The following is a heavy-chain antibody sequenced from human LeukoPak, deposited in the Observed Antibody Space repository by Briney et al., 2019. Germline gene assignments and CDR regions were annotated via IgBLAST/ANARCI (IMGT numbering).Heavy chain of an antibody. CDR3: ASGTAALHY. V-gene: IGHV3-7*01. CDR2: IKQDGSEK. J-gene: IGHJ4*02. Sequence: GGCLRLSCAASGFTFSSYWMSSVRQAPGKGLEWVANIKQDGSEKYYVDSVKGRFTISRDNAKNSLYLQMNRLRAQATALYYCASGTAALHYWPQGTLVTVSS. CDR1: GFTFSSYW. D-gene: IGHD6-13*01.